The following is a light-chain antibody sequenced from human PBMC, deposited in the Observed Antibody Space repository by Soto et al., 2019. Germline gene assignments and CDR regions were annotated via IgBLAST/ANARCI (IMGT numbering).Light chain of an antibody. CDR2: GAS. J-gene: IGKJ4*01. V-gene: IGKV3-20*01. CDR3: QQYGSSPLT. CDR1: QSVSSSY. Sequence: EIVLTQSPGTLSLSPGERATVSCRASQSVSSSYLAWYQQKPGQAPRLLMYGASSRATGIPDRFSGSGSGTDFTLTISRLEPEDVAVYYCQQYGSSPLTFGGGTKVEIK.